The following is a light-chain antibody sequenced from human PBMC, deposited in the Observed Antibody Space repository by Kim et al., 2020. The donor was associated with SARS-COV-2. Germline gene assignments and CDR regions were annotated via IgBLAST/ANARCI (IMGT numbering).Light chain of an antibody. CDR3: QQYGSSPLT. V-gene: IGKV3-20*01. CDR1: QSVRSSY. J-gene: IGKJ4*01. CDR2: GAS. Sequence: EVVLTQSPGTLSLSPGERVTLSCRASQSVRSSYLAWYQQKPGQAPRILIYGASSRATGIPDRFSGSGSGTDFTLTITSLEPEDFAVYYCQQYGSSPLTFGGGTKVDIK.